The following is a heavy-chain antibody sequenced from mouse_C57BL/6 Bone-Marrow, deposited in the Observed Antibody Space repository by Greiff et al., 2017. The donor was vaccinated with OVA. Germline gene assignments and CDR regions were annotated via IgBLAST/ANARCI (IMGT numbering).Heavy chain of an antibody. CDR3: ARTGTEAWFAY. J-gene: IGHJ3*01. V-gene: IGHV1-69*01. Sequence: QVQLQQPGAELVMPGASVKLSCKASGYTFTSYWMHWVKQRPGQGLEWIGEIDPSDSYTNYNQKFKGKSTLTVDKSSSTAYMQLSSLTSEDSAVYYCARTGTEAWFAYWGQGTLVTVSA. D-gene: IGHD4-1*01. CDR1: GYTFTSYW. CDR2: IDPSDSYT.